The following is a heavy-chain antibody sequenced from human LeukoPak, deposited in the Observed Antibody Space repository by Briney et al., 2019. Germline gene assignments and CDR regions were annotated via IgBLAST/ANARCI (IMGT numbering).Heavy chain of an antibody. V-gene: IGHV1-2*02. CDR3: ARDCDIRYVSWFDP. CDR2: INPNSGGT. D-gene: IGHD3-9*01. CDR1: GYTFIDYS. J-gene: IGHJ5*02. Sequence: ASVKVSCKASGYTFIDYSMHWLRQAPGQGLEWMGWINPNSGGTNYAQKFQGRVTMTRDTSISTAYMELSSLRSDDTAVYYCARDCDIRYVSWFDPWGQGTLVTVSS.